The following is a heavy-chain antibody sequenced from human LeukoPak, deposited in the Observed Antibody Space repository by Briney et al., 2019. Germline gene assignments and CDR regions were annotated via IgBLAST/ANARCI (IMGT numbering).Heavy chain of an antibody. CDR2: INHSGST. CDR1: GFTFSSYG. CDR3: ARVAIAAAGDY. V-gene: IGHV4-34*01. Sequence: PGGSLRLSCAASGFTFSSYGMHWVRQPPGKGLEWIGEINHSGSTNYNPSLKSRVTISVDTSKNQFSPKLSSVTAADTAVYYCARVAIAAAGDYWGQGTLVTVSS. J-gene: IGHJ4*02. D-gene: IGHD6-13*01.